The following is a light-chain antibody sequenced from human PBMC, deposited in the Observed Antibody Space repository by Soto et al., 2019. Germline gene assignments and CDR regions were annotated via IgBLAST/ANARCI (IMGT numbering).Light chain of an antibody. CDR2: EVS. CDR1: SSDVGGYNY. V-gene: IGLV2-8*01. J-gene: IGLJ3*02. CDR3: SSYAGSNNLGV. Sequence: QSALTQPPSASGSRGQSVTISCTGTSSDVGGYNYVSWYQQHPVKAPKRMIYEVSKRPSGVPDRFSGSKSGNTASLTVSGLQPEDDADYYCSSYAGSNNLGVFGGGTKLTVL.